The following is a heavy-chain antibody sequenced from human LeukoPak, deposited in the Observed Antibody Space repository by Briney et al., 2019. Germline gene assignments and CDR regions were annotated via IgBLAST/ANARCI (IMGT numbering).Heavy chain of an antibody. J-gene: IGHJ4*02. CDR2: ISYDGSNK. CDR3: TKDSAVAGALVDY. D-gene: IGHD6-19*01. V-gene: IGHV3-30-3*01. Sequence: GGSLRLSCAASGFTFRNYAMHWVRQAPGKGLEWVAIISYDGSNKYYADSVKGRFTISRDNSKNTLYLQMNSLRAEDTALYYCTKDSAVAGALVDYWGQGALVTVSS. CDR1: GFTFRNYA.